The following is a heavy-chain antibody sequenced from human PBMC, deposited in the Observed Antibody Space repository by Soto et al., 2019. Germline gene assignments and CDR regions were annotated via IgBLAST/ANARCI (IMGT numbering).Heavy chain of an antibody. CDR2: IYSGGST. CDR1: GVTVSSNY. Sequence: PGGSLRLSCAASGVTVSSNYMSWVRQAPGKGLEWVSVIYSGGSTYYADSVKGRFTISRDNSKNTLYLQMNSLRAEDTAVYYCARGRYDPFYYYYYGMDVWGQGTTVTVSS. J-gene: IGHJ6*02. CDR3: ARGRYDPFYYYYYGMDV. D-gene: IGHD1-1*01. V-gene: IGHV3-53*01.